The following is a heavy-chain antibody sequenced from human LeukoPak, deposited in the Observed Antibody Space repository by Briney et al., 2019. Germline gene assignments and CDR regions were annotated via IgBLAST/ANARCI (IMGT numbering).Heavy chain of an antibody. Sequence: GASVKVSCKASGYTFTSYYIHWVRQAPGQGLEWMGIINPIGGTTGYAQKFQGRVTMTRDTSTSTVYMELSSLRSEDTAVYYCARQQGLQNLNFDYWGQGTLVTVSS. CDR3: ARQQGLQNLNFDY. D-gene: IGHD4-11*01. J-gene: IGHJ4*02. CDR2: INPIGGTT. V-gene: IGHV1-46*01. CDR1: GYTFTSYY.